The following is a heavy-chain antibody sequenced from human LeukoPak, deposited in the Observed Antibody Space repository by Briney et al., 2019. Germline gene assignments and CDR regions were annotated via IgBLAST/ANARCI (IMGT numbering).Heavy chain of an antibody. D-gene: IGHD5-12*01. Sequence: ETLSLTCAVYGGSFSGYYWSWIRQPPGKGLEWIGEINHSGSTNYNPSLKSRVTISVDTSKNQFSLKLSSVTAADTAVYYCARAGWAIVTTSFDYWGQGTLVTVSS. J-gene: IGHJ4*02. CDR2: INHSGST. CDR3: ARAGWAIVTTSFDY. V-gene: IGHV4-34*01. CDR1: GGSFSGYY.